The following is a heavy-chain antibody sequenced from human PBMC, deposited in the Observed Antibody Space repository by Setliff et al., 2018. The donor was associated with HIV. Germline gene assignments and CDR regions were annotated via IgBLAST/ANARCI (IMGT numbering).Heavy chain of an antibody. CDR2: ISVYNGNT. V-gene: IGHV1-18*01. J-gene: IGHJ3*02. CDR3: AGARGAGTFDI. CDR1: GYTFTSYG. D-gene: IGHD6-13*01. Sequence: ASVKVSCKASGYTFTSYGVCWVRQAPGQGLEWMGWISVYNGNTNYAQSLQGRVTMTTDTSTTTVYMELRSLRSDDTAFCYCAGARGAGTFDIWGQGTSVTVSS.